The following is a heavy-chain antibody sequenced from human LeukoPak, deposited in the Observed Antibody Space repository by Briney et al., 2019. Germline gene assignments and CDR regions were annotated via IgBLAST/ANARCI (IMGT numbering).Heavy chain of an antibody. V-gene: IGHV3-48*02. J-gene: IGHJ4*02. D-gene: IGHD1-20*01. CDR1: GFIFSTYS. Sequence: GGSLRLSCAASGFIFSTYSMNWVRQAPGKGLEWVSYISSSSSTTYYADSVKGRFTISRDNAKNSLYLQMNSLRDEDTAVYYCARRRYNWNAIDYWGQGTLVTVSS. CDR2: ISSSSSTT. CDR3: ARRRYNWNAIDY.